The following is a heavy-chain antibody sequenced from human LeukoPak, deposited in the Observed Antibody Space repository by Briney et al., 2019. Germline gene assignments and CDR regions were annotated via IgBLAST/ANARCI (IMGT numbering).Heavy chain of an antibody. CDR3: ARTRSIVVVPAARPPYGMDV. CDR2: IYYSGTT. V-gene: IGHV4-59*12. D-gene: IGHD2-2*01. Sequence: PSETLSLTCTVSGGSISSYYWSWIRQPPGKGLEWIGYIYYSGTTNYNPSLKSRVTISVDTSKNQLSLKLSSVTAADTAVYYCARTRSIVVVPAARPPYGMDVWGQGTTVTVSS. CDR1: GGSISSYY. J-gene: IGHJ6*02.